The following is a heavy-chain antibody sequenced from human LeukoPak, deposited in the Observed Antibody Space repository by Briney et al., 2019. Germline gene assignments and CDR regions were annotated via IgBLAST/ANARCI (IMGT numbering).Heavy chain of an antibody. CDR2: ISWNSGSI. V-gene: IGHV3-9*01. J-gene: IGHJ4*02. CDR3: AKATIWSGYQN. CDR1: GFTFDDYA. D-gene: IGHD3-3*01. Sequence: SLKISCAASGFTFDDYAMHWVRQAPGKGLEWVSGISWNSGSIGYADSVKGRFTISRDNAKNSLYLQMNSLRAEDTALYYCAKATIWSGYQNWGQGTLVTVSS.